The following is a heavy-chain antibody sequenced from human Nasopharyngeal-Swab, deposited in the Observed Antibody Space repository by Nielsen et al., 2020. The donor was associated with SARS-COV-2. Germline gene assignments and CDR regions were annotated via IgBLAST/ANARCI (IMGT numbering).Heavy chain of an antibody. J-gene: IGHJ5*02. D-gene: IGHD2-21*02. CDR2: IYPGDSDI. CDR3: ARQLQSFDP. Sequence: GESLKISCKGSGYNFATSWIGWVRQMPGKGLEWMGIIYPGDSDIRYSPSFQGQVTISADKSISTAYLQWHNLKASDTAIYYCARQLQSFDPWGQGTLVTVSS. CDR1: GYNFATSW. V-gene: IGHV5-51*01.